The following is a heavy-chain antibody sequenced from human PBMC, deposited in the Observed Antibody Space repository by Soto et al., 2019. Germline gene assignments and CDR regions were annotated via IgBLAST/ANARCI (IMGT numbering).Heavy chain of an antibody. J-gene: IGHJ4*02. CDR3: ARVVATITDLFDY. V-gene: IGHV4-34*01. D-gene: IGHD5-12*01. CDR2: INHSGST. Sequence: SETLSLTCAVYGGSFSGYYWSWIRQPPGKGLEWIGEINHSGSTNYNPSLKSRVTISVDTSKNQFSLKLSSVTAADTAVYYCARVVATITDLFDYWGQGTLVTVSS. CDR1: GGSFSGYY.